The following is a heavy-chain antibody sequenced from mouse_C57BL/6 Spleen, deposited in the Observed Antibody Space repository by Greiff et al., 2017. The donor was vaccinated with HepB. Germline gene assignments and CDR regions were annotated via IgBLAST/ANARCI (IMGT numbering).Heavy chain of an antibody. J-gene: IGHJ4*01. CDR2: IDPENGDT. CDR1: GFNIKDDY. V-gene: IGHV14-4*01. CDR3: TTRVPYAMDY. Sequence: VQLQQSGAELVRPGASVKLSCTASGFNIKDDYMHWVKQRPEQGLEWIGWIDPENGDTEYASKFQGKATITADTSSNTAYLQLSSLTSEDTTVYYCTTRVPYAMDYWGQGTSVTVSS.